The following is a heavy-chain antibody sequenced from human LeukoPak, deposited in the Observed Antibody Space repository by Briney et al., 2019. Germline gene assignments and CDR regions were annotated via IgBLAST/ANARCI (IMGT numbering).Heavy chain of an antibody. CDR1: AGSITNYF. Sequence: KASETLSLTCTVSAGSITNYFWSWIRQPPGKGLEWIGYVYYSGTPNYNPSLKGRVTISLDTSKNQFSLNLNSVTAADTAMYYCARALTARGSYDYWGQGTLVTVSS. V-gene: IGHV4-59*01. J-gene: IGHJ4*02. CDR3: ARALTARGSYDY. CDR2: VYYSGTP. D-gene: IGHD3-10*01.